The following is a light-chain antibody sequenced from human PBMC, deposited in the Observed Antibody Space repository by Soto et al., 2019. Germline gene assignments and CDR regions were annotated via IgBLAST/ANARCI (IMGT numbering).Light chain of an antibody. V-gene: IGLV1-47*01. J-gene: IGLJ1*01. CDR1: SSNIGSNY. Sequence: VLNQQLSASSTHVGGGTISCSGSSSNIGSNYVYWYQQLPGTAPKLLIYRNNQRPSGVPDRFSGSKSGTSASLAISGLRSEDEADYYCAAWDDSLSAYVFGTGTKVTVL. CDR3: AAWDDSLSAYV. CDR2: RNN.